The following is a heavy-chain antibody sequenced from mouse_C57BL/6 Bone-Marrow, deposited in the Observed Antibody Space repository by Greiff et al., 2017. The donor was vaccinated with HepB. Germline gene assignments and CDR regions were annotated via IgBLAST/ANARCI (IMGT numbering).Heavy chain of an antibody. CDR1: GYTFTSYR. D-gene: IGHD1-1*01. V-gene: IGHV1-64*01. CDR2: IHPNSGST. Sequence: QVQLQQPGAELVKPGASVKLSCKASGYTFTSYRMHWVKQRPGQGLEWIGMIHPNSGSTNYNEKFKSKATLTVDKSSSTAYMQLSSLTSEDSAVYYCARWDYGSSYVTFHWYFDVWGTGTTVTVSS. CDR3: ARWDYGSSYVTFHWYFDV. J-gene: IGHJ1*03.